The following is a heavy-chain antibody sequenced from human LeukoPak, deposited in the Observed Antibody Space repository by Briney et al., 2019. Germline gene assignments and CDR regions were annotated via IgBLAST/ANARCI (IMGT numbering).Heavy chain of an antibody. J-gene: IGHJ4*02. V-gene: IGHV5-51*01. CDR2: IYPGDSDT. Sequence: GESLKISRQGSGYSFTSYWIGWVRQMPGKGLEWMGIIYPGDSDTKYSPSFQGQVTISADKSINTAYLQWSSLKASDTAMYHCARTAMVRGTNWRPFDYWGQGTLVTVSS. CDR3: ARTAMVRGTNWRPFDY. CDR1: GYSFTSYW. D-gene: IGHD3-10*01.